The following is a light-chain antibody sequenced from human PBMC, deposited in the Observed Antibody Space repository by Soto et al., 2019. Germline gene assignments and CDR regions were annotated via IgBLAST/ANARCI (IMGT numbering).Light chain of an antibody. CDR1: QSVSSN. J-gene: IGKJ2*01. V-gene: IGKV3-15*01. CDR3: QQYNNWPYT. Sequence: EIVMTQSPATLSVSPGERAALSCRASQSVSSNFAWYQQKPGQAPRLLIYGASTRATGIPARFSGSGSGTEFTHTNSSLQSEDFAVYYCQQYNNWPYTFGQGTKLEIK. CDR2: GAS.